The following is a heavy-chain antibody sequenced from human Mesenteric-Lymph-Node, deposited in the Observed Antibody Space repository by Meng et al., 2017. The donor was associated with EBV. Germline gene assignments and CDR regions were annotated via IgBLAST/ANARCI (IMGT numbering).Heavy chain of an antibody. CDR2: IYSGGRT. D-gene: IGHD3-16*02. CDR3: ASLLIVFGGVIVDY. V-gene: IGHV4-39*01. Sequence: QRQLREAGPGLVGPSETLALTCTVSGGSISSSSYYWGWIRQPTGKGLEWIGSIYSGGRTYYSPSLESRVTISVDTSKNQFSLKLNSVTAADTSVYFCASLLIVFGGVIVDYWGQGALVTVSS. CDR1: GGSISSSSYY. J-gene: IGHJ4*02.